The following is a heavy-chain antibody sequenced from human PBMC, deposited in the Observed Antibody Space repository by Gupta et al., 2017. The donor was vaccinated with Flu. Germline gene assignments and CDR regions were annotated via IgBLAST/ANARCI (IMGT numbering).Heavy chain of an antibody. J-gene: IGHJ4*02. CDR1: GASISTTYY. CDR2: MYYSGTT. D-gene: IGHD6-19*01. V-gene: IGHV4-39*01. CDR3: ARLPIYTSGWQIGD. Sequence: QPPLQESGPGLVPPPETLSLTCTVSGASISTTYYWGWIRQPPGKGLEWIAMMYYSGTTYYNPSLKSRVTIFEDTSKNQFFMMLNSVTAADTAVYYCARLPIYTSGWQIGDWGQGTLVTVSS.